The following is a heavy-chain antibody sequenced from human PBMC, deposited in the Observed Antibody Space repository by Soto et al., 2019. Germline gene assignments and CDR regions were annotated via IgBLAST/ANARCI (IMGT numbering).Heavy chain of an antibody. V-gene: IGHV3-21*01. Sequence: GSRRLSCAACGFTFSSYSMNWVRKGPGKGLEWVSSISSSSSYIYYADSVKGRFTISRDNAKNSLYLQMNSLRAEDTAVYYCARVGYYDSSGYLYYFDYWGQGTLVTVSS. D-gene: IGHD3-22*01. CDR3: ARVGYYDSSGYLYYFDY. CDR2: ISSSSSYI. CDR1: GFTFSSYS. J-gene: IGHJ4*02.